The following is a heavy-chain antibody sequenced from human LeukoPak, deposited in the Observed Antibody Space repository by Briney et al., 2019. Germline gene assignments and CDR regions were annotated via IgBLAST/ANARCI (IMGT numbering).Heavy chain of an antibody. CDR1: GFTFSSYA. V-gene: IGHV3-23*01. Sequence: GGSLRLSCAASGFTFSSYAMSWVRQAPGKGLEWVSAISGSGGSTYYADSVKGRFTISRDNSKNTLYLQMNSLRAEDTAVYYCAKDLVYSVVTAISPWGQGTLVTVSS. J-gene: IGHJ5*02. CDR3: AKDLVYSVVTAISP. D-gene: IGHD2-21*02. CDR2: ISGSGGST.